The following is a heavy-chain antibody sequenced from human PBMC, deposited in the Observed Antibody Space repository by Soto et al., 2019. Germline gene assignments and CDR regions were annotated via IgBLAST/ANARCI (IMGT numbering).Heavy chain of an antibody. D-gene: IGHD1-26*01. Sequence: GASVKVSCKASGYTFTSYGISWVRQAPGQGLEWMGWISAYNGNTNYAQKLQGRVTMTTDTSTSTAYMELRSPRSDDTAVYYCARVAPPSGSYFRPRPDFDYWGQGTLGTVS. V-gene: IGHV1-18*01. CDR1: GYTFTSYG. CDR3: ARVAPPSGSYFRPRPDFDY. CDR2: ISAYNGNT. J-gene: IGHJ4*02.